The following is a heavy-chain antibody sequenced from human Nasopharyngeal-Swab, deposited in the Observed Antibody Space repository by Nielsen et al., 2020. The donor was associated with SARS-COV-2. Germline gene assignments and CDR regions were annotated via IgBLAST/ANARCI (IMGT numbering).Heavy chain of an antibody. CDR3: TRCGGGCYSGRDY. CDR1: GFTFSDSA. D-gene: IGHD2-15*01. Sequence: GESLKISCAASGFTFSDSALHWVRQASGKGPEWVGRVRSKGNNYATAYSASVKGRFIIFRDDPTNTAYLQMNSLKTEDTAMYYCTRCGGGCYSGRDYWGQGTLVTVSS. CDR2: VRSKGNNYAT. V-gene: IGHV3-73*01. J-gene: IGHJ4*02.